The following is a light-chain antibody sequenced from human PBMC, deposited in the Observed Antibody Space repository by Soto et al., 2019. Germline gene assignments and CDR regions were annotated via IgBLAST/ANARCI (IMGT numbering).Light chain of an antibody. J-gene: IGKJ4*01. CDR1: QNVRRN. V-gene: IGKV3-15*01. Sequence: EIVMTQSPATLSVSPGERVTLSCRASQNVRRNLAWYQHKSGQAPRLLISGASAGATGIPARFSGSGSGTEFTLTISSLQSEDCAIYYCQQYHTWPITFGGGTKVEIK. CDR2: GAS. CDR3: QQYHTWPIT.